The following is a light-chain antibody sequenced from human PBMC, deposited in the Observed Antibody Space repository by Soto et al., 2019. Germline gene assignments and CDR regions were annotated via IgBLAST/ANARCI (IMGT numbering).Light chain of an antibody. V-gene: IGLV1-40*01. J-gene: IGLJ2*01. CDR1: SSSIGAGYD. CDR3: LSYDNSLSSPVL. CDR2: GNN. Sequence: QSVLTQPPSVSGAPGQRVTIPCTGSSSSIGAGYDVHWYQQLPGTAPKLLIYGNNNRPSGVPDRFSGSRSGTLASLAITGLQAEDEADYFCLSYDNSLSSPVLFGGGTKLTVL.